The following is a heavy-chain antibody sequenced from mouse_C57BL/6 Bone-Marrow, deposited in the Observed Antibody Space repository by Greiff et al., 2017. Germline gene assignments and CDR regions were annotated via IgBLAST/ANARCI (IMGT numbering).Heavy chain of an antibody. V-gene: IGHV1-63*01. CDR2: IYPGGGCT. CDR3: ARGYYGSFFDY. D-gene: IGHD1-1*01. Sequence: VQLQESGAELVRPGTSVKMSCKASGYTFTNYWIGWAKQRPGHGLEWIGDIYPGGGCTNYNEKFKGKATLTADKSSSTAYMQFSSLTSEDSAIYYCARGYYGSFFDYWGQGTTLTVSS. CDR1: GYTFTNYW. J-gene: IGHJ2*01.